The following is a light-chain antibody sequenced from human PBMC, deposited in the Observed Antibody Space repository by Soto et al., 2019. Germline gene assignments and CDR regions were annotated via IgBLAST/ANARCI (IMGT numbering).Light chain of an antibody. CDR3: QQVDTYPIT. J-gene: IGKJ5*01. CDR2: GAS. CDR1: QSVSSN. Sequence: ERVMTQSPATRCVSPGKRATLSCRASQSVSSNLAWYQQKPGQAPRLLIYGASTRATGIPARFSGSGSGTDYTLTISSLQPEDFATYFCQQVDTYPITFGQGTRREIK. V-gene: IGKV3-15*01.